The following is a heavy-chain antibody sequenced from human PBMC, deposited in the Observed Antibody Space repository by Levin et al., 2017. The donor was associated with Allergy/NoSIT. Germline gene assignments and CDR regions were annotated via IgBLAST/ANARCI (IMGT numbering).Heavy chain of an antibody. J-gene: IGHJ4*02. Sequence: GGSLRLSCTTSGFTFGDYAMSWFRQVPGKGLEWVGFIRSKAYGGTTEYAASVKGRFTISRDDSKSIAYLQMNSLKTEDTAVYYCTRDRGRLLWFGEGDYWGQGTLVTVSS. CDR1: GFTFGDYA. D-gene: IGHD3-10*01. V-gene: IGHV3-49*03. CDR3: TRDRGRLLWFGEGDY. CDR2: IRSKAYGGTT.